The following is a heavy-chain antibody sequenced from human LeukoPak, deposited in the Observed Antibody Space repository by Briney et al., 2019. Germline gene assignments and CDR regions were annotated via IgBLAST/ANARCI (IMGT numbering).Heavy chain of an antibody. J-gene: IGHJ5*02. Sequence: ASVKVSCKASGGTFSSYDISWVRQAPGQGLEWMGWIHTYNGHTNYAQKLQGRVTMTTDTSTSTAYMELRSLRSDDTAVYYCARDQYYDSKGWFDPWGQGTLVTVSS. CDR1: GGTFSSYD. V-gene: IGHV1-18*01. CDR2: IHTYNGHT. D-gene: IGHD3-22*01. CDR3: ARDQYYDSKGWFDP.